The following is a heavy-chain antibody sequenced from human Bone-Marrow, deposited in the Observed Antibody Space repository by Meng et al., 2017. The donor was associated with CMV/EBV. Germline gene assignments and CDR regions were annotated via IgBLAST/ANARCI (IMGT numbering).Heavy chain of an antibody. CDR1: GFTFSSYS. Sequence: GESLKISCAASGFTFSSYSMNWVRQAPGKGLEWVSSISSSSSYIYYADSVKGRFTISRDNAKNSLYLQMNSLRAEDTAVYYCARAGISGSFWFDPWGQGTLVTFSS. J-gene: IGHJ5*02. CDR3: ARAGISGSFWFDP. CDR2: ISSSSSYI. V-gene: IGHV3-21*01. D-gene: IGHD1-26*01.